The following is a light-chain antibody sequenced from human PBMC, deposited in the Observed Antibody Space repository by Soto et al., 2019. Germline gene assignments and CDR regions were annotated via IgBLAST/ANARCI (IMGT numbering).Light chain of an antibody. V-gene: IGKV3-11*01. Sequence: EVVLTQSPATLSLSPGDRATLSCRASQSVFGYLAWYQHKPGQAPRLLLYDAYKRATGVPARFSGSGSETDFSLSISSLEPEDFAHYYCQQRSDSPPLTFGGGTKVEIK. J-gene: IGKJ4*01. CDR2: DAY. CDR1: QSVFGY. CDR3: QQRSDSPPLT.